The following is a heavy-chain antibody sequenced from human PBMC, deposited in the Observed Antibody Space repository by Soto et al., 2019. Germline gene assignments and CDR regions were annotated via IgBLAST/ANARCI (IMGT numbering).Heavy chain of an antibody. CDR3: ARLEHNFGPHDY. CDR1: GYSFSSYG. CDR2: ISVHNGYT. Sequence: QVQLAQSGAEGKNPGASVTVSCKASGYSFSSYGISWVRQAPGQGLEWVGWISVHNGYTKYAAELQGRVTMTPDTSTSTAYMELRSLRSDDSAVYFCARLEHNFGPHDYWGQGTLVTVTA. J-gene: IGHJ4*02. D-gene: IGHD1-1*01. V-gene: IGHV1-18*01.